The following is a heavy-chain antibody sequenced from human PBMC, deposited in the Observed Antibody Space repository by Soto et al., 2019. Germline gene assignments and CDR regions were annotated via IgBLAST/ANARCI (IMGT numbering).Heavy chain of an antibody. D-gene: IGHD2-15*01. V-gene: IGHV4-34*01. Sequence: QVQLQQWGAGLLKPSETLSLTCAVYGGSFSGYYWSWIRQPPGKGLEWIGEINHSGSTNYNPSLKSRVTISVDTSKNQFSLKLSSVTAADTAVYYCAKDHRVAYGGNGKIDYWGQGTLVTVSS. CDR2: INHSGST. J-gene: IGHJ4*02. CDR3: AKDHRVAYGGNGKIDY. CDR1: GGSFSGYY.